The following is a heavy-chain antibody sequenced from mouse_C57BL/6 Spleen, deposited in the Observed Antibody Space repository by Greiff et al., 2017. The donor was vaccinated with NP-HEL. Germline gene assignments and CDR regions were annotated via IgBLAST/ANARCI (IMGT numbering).Heavy chain of an antibody. CDR2: ISDGGSYT. D-gene: IGHD2-1*01. Sequence: EVHLVESGGGLVKPGGSLKLSCAASGFTFSSYAMSWVRQTPEKRLEWVATISDGGSYTYYPDNVKGRFTISRDNAKNNLYLQMSHLKSEDTAMYYCARAGGNYEGYWGQGTSVTVSS. CDR3: ARAGGNYEGY. CDR1: GFTFSSYA. J-gene: IGHJ4*01. V-gene: IGHV5-4*01.